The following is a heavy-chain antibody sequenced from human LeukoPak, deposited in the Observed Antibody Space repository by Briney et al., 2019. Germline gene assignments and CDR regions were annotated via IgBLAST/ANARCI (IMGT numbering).Heavy chain of an antibody. CDR3: ARGELNYDYVWGTAAYYYYMDV. Sequence: SETLSLTCTVSGGSISSSSYYWGWIRQPPGKGLEWIGSIYYSGSTYYNPSLKSRVTISVDTSKNQFSLKLSSVTAADTAVYYCARGELNYDYVWGTAAYYYYMDVWGKGTTVTISS. D-gene: IGHD3-16*01. CDR1: GGSISSSSYY. J-gene: IGHJ6*03. V-gene: IGHV4-39*01. CDR2: IYYSGST.